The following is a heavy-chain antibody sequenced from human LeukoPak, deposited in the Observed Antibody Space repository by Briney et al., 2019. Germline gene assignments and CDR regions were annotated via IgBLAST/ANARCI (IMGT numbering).Heavy chain of an antibody. V-gene: IGHV4-34*01. D-gene: IGHD2-15*01. CDR1: GGSFSGYY. CDR3: ARPLGYCSDSRCPQSWFDP. J-gene: IGHJ5*02. CDR2: INHSGRT. Sequence: AETLSLTCAVSGGSFSGYYWTWIRQPPGKGLEWIGEINHSGRTNYNPSLKSRVIMSVDTSKNQFSLKLSSVTAADTAEYYCARPLGYCSDSRCPQSWFDPWGQGTLVTVSS.